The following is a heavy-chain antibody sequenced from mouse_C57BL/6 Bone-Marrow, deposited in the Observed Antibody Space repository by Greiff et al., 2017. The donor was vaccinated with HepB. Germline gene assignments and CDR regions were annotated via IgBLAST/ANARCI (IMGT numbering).Heavy chain of an antibody. D-gene: IGHD1-1*01. CDR1: GFNIKDDY. CDR2: IDPENGDT. Sequence: VQLQQSGAELVRPGASVKLSCTASGFNIKDDYMHWVKQRPEQGLEWIGWIDPENGDTEYASKFQGKATITADTSSNTAYLQLSSLTSEDTAVYYCTNCPSTTVVATNWYFDVWGTGTTVTVSS. CDR3: TNCPSTTVVATNWYFDV. V-gene: IGHV14-4*01. J-gene: IGHJ1*03.